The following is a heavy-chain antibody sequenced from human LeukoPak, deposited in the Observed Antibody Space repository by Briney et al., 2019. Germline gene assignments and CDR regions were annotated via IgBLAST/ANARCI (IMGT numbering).Heavy chain of an antibody. CDR3: AISGGYWAWAH. J-gene: IGHJ4*02. V-gene: IGHV3-23*01. CDR1: GFTFGNFW. D-gene: IGHD1-26*01. CDR2: ISGSGGST. Sequence: GGSLRLSCAASGFTFGNFWMSWVRQAPGKGLEWVSGISGSGGSTNYADSVKGRFTISRDNSKNTLYLQMSSLRAEDTAVYYCAISGGYWAWAHWGQGTLVTVSS.